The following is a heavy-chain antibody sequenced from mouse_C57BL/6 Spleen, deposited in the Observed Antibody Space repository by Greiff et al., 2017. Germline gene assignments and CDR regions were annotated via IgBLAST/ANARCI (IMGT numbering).Heavy chain of an antibody. J-gene: IGHJ2*01. CDR3: ARNDYGSSYGFDY. D-gene: IGHD1-1*01. V-gene: IGHV2-9-1*01. CDR2: IWTGGGT. CDR1: GFSLTSYA. Sequence: VQLQQSGPGLVAPSQSLSITCTVSGFSLTSYAISWVRQPPGKGLEWLGVIWTGGGTNYNSALKSRLSISKDNSKSQVFLKMNSLQTDDTARYYCARNDYGSSYGFDYWGQGTTLTVSS.